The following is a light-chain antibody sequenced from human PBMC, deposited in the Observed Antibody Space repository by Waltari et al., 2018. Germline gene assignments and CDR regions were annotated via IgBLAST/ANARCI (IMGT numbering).Light chain of an antibody. CDR2: DTS. J-gene: IGKJ5*01. CDR3: QQRNNWPIT. Sequence: EIVLTQSPGTLSLSPGERATLSCRASQSASNFFAWYQQKPGQAPRLLIYDTSNRATVVPARFSGSESGTDFTLTINSLEPDDFAVYFCQQRNNWPITFGQGTRLEIK. V-gene: IGKV3-11*01. CDR1: QSASNF.